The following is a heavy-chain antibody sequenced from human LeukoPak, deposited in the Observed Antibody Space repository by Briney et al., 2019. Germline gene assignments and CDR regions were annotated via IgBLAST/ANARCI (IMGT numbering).Heavy chain of an antibody. CDR2: MNPDATVT. J-gene: IGHJ5*02. CDR3: VRGGFPGGGDP. CDR1: GFTFSTSW. Sequence: GGSLRLSCAASGFTFSTSWMHWVRQGPGKGLVWVSRMNPDATVTTYADSVKGRFAVSRDNAKNTVSLQMNSLRVEDTGGYFFVRGGFPGGGDPWGQGTLVRGSS. V-gene: IGHV3-74*03. D-gene: IGHD3-16*01.